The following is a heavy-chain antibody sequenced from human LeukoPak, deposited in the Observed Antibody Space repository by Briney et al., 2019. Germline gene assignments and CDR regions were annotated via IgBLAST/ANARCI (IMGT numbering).Heavy chain of an antibody. CDR2: ITDSGRKT. Sequence: PGGSLRLSCAASGLTFSNYAMNWVRQASGKGLEWVSGITDSGRKTYYADSVKGRFSISRDNSKSTVYLQMSDLRAEDTAVYYCAKITKATTPNYWGQGTLVTVSS. J-gene: IGHJ4*02. CDR1: GLTFSNYA. V-gene: IGHV3-23*01. D-gene: IGHD4-17*01. CDR3: AKITKATTPNY.